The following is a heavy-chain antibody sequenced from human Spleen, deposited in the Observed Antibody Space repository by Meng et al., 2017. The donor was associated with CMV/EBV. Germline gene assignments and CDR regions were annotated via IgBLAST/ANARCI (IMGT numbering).Heavy chain of an antibody. J-gene: IGHJ5*02. Sequence: LTCLVSGGSVSSDSYFWTWIRQPPGKGLEWIGYISYSGNTNYNPSLKSRVTISVDTSKNHFSLRLRSVTAADTAVYYCARGRIYWFDPWGQGTLVTVSS. CDR2: ISYSGNT. D-gene: IGHD2-15*01. CDR1: GGSVSSDSYF. CDR3: ARGRIYWFDP. V-gene: IGHV4-61*03.